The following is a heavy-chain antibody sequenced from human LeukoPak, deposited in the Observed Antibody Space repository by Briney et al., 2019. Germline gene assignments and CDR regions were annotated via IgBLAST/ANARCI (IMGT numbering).Heavy chain of an antibody. J-gene: IGHJ4*02. D-gene: IGHD6-6*01. CDR3: ARVYSSSSPFDY. CDR1: GYTFTSFY. V-gene: IGHV1-46*01. CDR2: INPSGGST. Sequence: ASVKVSCMASGYTFTSFYMHWVRQAPGQGLEWMGIINPSGGSTIYAQKFQGRVTMTRDTSTSTVYMELSSLRSEDTAVYYCARVYSSSSPFDYWGQGTLVTVSS.